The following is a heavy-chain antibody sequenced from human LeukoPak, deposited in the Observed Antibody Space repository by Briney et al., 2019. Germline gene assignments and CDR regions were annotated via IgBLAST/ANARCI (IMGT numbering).Heavy chain of an antibody. CDR3: AKAGSDCSGGSCYGRGGLSYYYGMDV. CDR2: ISWNSGST. V-gene: IGHV3-9*01. CDR1: GFTFDDYA. D-gene: IGHD2-15*01. Sequence: PGGSLRLSCAASGFTFDDYAMHWVRQAPGKGLEWVSGISWNSGSTGYADSVKGRFTISRDNAKNSLYLQMNSLRAEDTALYYCAKAGSDCSGGSCYGRGGLSYYYGMDVWGQGTTVTVSS. J-gene: IGHJ6*02.